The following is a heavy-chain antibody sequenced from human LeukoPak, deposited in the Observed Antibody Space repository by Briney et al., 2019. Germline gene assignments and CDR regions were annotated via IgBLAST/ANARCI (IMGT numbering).Heavy chain of an antibody. D-gene: IGHD6-13*01. J-gene: IGHJ4*02. CDR1: GYTFTGYY. Sequence: ASVKVSCKASGYTFTGYYMHWVRQAPGKGLEWMGGFDPEDGETIYAQKFQGRVTMTEDTSTDTAYMELSSLRSGDTAVYYCATSRRSGYSSSWYSRYYFDYWGQGTLVTVSS. V-gene: IGHV1-24*01. CDR2: FDPEDGET. CDR3: ATSRRSGYSSSWYSRYYFDY.